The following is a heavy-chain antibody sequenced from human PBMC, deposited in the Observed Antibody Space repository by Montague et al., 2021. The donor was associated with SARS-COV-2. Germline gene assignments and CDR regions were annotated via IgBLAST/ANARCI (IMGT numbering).Heavy chain of an antibody. CDR3: AREQQWLGAGYYYYGMDV. CDR2: TYYRSKWYN. D-gene: IGHD6-19*01. V-gene: IGHV6-1*01. CDR1: GDSVSSNSAA. J-gene: IGHJ6*02. Sequence: CAISGDSVSSNSAAWNWIRQSPSRGLEWLGRTYYRSKWYNDYALXVKSRITINPDTSKNQFSLQLNSVTPEDTAVYYCAREQQWLGAGYYYYGMDVWGQGTTVTVSS.